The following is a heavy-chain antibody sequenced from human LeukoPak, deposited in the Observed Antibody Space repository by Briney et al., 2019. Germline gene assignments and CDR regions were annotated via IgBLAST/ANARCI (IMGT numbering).Heavy chain of an antibody. Sequence: GGSLRLSCAASGFTFSSYAMSWVRQAPGKGLEWVSAISGSGGSTYYADSVKGRFTISRDNSKNTLYLQMNSLRAEDTAVYYCAKPRDPFSMVRGVPYYFDYWGQGTLVTVSS. D-gene: IGHD3-10*01. V-gene: IGHV3-23*01. CDR1: GFTFSSYA. CDR3: AKPRDPFSMVRGVPYYFDY. J-gene: IGHJ4*02. CDR2: ISGSGGST.